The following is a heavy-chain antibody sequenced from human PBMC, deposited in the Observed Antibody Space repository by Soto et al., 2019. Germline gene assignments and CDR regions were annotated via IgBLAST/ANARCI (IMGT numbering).Heavy chain of an antibody. Sequence: TLSLTCSVSRGYISTYSWNCIRQQTGKGLEWVGYISDIGTTNYNPSLQSRVTISVDTSKNQFSLKLSSVTAADTAVYYCAREPRQGDRIYYFDYWGPGALVTVSS. CDR2: ISDIGTT. D-gene: IGHD2-21*02. CDR3: AREPRQGDRIYYFDY. V-gene: IGHV4-59*01. CDR1: RGYISTYS. J-gene: IGHJ4*02.